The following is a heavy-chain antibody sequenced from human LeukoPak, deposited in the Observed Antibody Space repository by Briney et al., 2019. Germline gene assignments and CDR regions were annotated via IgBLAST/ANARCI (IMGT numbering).Heavy chain of an antibody. CDR3: AKSRSYTVRDAFEI. CDR1: GFTFSSYA. Sequence: GGSRRLSCAASGFTFSSYAMHWVRQAPGKGLEWVAVISYDGSNKYYADSVKGRFTISRDNSKNTLYLQMNSLRAEDTAVYYCAKSRSYTVRDAFEIWGQGTKVTVSS. V-gene: IGHV3-30*04. D-gene: IGHD3-10*01. CDR2: ISYDGSNK. J-gene: IGHJ3*02.